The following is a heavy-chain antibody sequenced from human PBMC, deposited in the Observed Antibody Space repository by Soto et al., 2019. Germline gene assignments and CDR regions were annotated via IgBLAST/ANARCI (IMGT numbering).Heavy chain of an antibody. Sequence: GGSLRLSCAASGFTFSSYNMNWVRQAPGKGLEWVSAIGVSHTHIYYADSVKGRFTISRDDAKNSLYLQMNSLRAEDTAVYYCAILGGYTFGTADFDYWGPGILVTVSS. J-gene: IGHJ4*02. V-gene: IGHV3-21*01. CDR2: IGVSHTHI. D-gene: IGHD5-18*01. CDR1: GFTFSSYN. CDR3: AILGGYTFGTADFDY.